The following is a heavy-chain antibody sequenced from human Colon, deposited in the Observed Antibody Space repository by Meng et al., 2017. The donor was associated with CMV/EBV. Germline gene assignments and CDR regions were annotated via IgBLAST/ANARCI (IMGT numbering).Heavy chain of an antibody. CDR1: GFTFDDFA. V-gene: IGHV3-43D*03. CDR3: AKVNTQYCSSVSCPKGGFDP. CDR2: ISWDGGTS. D-gene: IGHD2-2*01. J-gene: IGHJ5*02. Sequence: GESLKISCAASGFTFDDFAMHWVRQVPGKGLEWVSLISWDGGTSYYADSVRGRFIISRDNSKNMLYLQMNSLKPEDTALYYCAKVNTQYCSSVSCPKGGFDPWGQGTLVTVSS.